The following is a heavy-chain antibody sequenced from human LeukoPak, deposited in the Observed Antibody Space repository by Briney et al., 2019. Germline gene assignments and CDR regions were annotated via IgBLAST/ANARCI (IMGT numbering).Heavy chain of an antibody. CDR1: GGSISSSSYY. CDR3: ATKSVDDNSGYHYYYGMDV. V-gene: IGHV4-39*01. J-gene: IGHJ6*02. D-gene: IGHD3-22*01. CDR2: IYYSGST. Sequence: SETLSLTCTVSGGSISSSSYYWGWIRQPPGKGLEWIGSIYYSGSTYYNPSLKSRVTISVDTSKNQFSLKLSSVTAADTAVYYCATKSVDDNSGYHYYYGMDVWGQGTTVTVSS.